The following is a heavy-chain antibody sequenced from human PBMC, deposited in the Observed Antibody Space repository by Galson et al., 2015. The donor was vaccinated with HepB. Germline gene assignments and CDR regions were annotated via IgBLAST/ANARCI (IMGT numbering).Heavy chain of an antibody. CDR3: ARPVGVGATIFGVVNAGWFDP. CDR1: GFTFSSYS. J-gene: IGHJ5*02. V-gene: IGHV3-48*02. D-gene: IGHD3-3*01. Sequence: SLRLSCAASGFTFSSYSMNWVRQASGKGLAWVSYISSSSSTIYYADSVKGRLTISRDNAKNSLYLQMNSLRDEDTAAYYCARPVGVGATIFGVVNAGWFDPWCQGTLVTASS. CDR2: ISSSSSTI.